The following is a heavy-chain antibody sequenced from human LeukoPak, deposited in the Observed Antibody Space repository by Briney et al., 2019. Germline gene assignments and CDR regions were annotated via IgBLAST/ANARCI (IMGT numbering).Heavy chain of an antibody. V-gene: IGHV3-23*01. J-gene: IGHJ4*02. Sequence: PGGSLRLSCAGSGFAFGTYAMSWVRQAPGMGLEWVSSISANGQATYYADSVEGRFTISRDNSKNTLYLQLNSLRAEDTATYYCARDPYNTILYRPAYWGQGTLVTVSS. CDR3: ARDPYNTILYRPAY. CDR1: GFAFGTYA. CDR2: ISANGQAT. D-gene: IGHD3-10*01.